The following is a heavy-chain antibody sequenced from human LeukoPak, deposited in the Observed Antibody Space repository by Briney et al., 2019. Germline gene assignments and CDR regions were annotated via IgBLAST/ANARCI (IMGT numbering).Heavy chain of an antibody. CDR3: ARDRISVGGAFDI. J-gene: IGHJ3*02. V-gene: IGHV3-23*01. CDR1: GFTFSSYA. Sequence: PGGSLRLSCAASGFTFSSYAMSWVRQAPGKGLEWVSAISGSGGSTYYADSVKGRFTISRDNSKNTLYLQMNSLRAEDTAVYYCARDRISVGGAFDIWGQGTMVTVSS. CDR2: ISGSGGST. D-gene: IGHD3-3*02.